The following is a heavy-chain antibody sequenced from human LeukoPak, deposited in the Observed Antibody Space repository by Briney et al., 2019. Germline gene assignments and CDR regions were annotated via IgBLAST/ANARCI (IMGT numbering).Heavy chain of an antibody. CDR1: GFTFRSYS. J-gene: IGHJ3*02. CDR2: ISRSRSPI. D-gene: IGHD2-2*01. CDR3: ARSGYCTSTSCLNGRGAFDI. Sequence: GGSLRLSCAASGFTFRSYSMKWLRQAPAKGLEGVSYISRSRSPICYADSVKGRFTISRDNAKNSLYLQRNSLRAEDTAVYYCARSGYCTSTSCLNGRGAFDIWGQGTMVTVSS. V-gene: IGHV3-48*04.